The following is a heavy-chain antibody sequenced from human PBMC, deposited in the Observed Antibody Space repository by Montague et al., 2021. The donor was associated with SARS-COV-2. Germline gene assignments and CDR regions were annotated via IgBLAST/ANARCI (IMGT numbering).Heavy chain of an antibody. J-gene: IGHJ4*02. D-gene: IGHD4-17*01. CDR1: GFTFSSYA. V-gene: IGHV3-30-3*01. Sequence: SLRFSCAASGFTFSSYAMHWVRQAPGKGLEWVAVISYDGSNKYYADSVKGRFTISRDNSKNTLYLQMNSLRAEDTAVYYCASELADYGDFDYWGQGTLVTVSS. CDR2: ISYDGSNK. CDR3: ASELADYGDFDY.